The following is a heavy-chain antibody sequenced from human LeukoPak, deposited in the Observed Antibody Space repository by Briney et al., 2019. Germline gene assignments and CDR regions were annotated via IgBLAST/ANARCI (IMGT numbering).Heavy chain of an antibody. V-gene: IGHV3-23*01. CDR1: GFSFGGYA. Sequence: PWGSLRLSCAASGFSFGGYAMNWVRQAPGKGLEWVSSILGSGSSIYYADSVKGRFTISRDNSKNTLYLQMNSLRAEDTAIYYCAKRYCGSTSCPSPFYFFDYWGQGTLVTVSS. J-gene: IGHJ4*02. CDR3: AKRYCGSTSCPSPFYFFDY. D-gene: IGHD2-2*01. CDR2: ILGSGSSI.